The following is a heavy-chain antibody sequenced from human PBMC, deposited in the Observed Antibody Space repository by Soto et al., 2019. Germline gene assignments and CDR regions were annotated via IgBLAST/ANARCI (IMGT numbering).Heavy chain of an antibody. J-gene: IGHJ4*02. D-gene: IGHD6-19*01. CDR3: ARLGSSGWLDFDY. Sequence: LEILSLTCTVSGGSIISSSYYWGWIRQPPGKGLEWIGSIYYSGSTYYNPSLKSRVTISVDTSKNQFSLKLSSVTAADTAVYYCARLGSSGWLDFDYWGQGTLVTVSS. CDR2: IYYSGST. CDR1: GGSIISSSYY. V-gene: IGHV4-39*01.